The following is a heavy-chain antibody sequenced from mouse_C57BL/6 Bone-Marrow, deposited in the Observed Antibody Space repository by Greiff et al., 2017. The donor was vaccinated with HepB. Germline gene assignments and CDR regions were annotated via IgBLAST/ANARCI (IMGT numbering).Heavy chain of an antibody. J-gene: IGHJ2*01. V-gene: IGHV1-7*01. CDR3: AVITTVVAYYFDY. CDR2: INPSSGYT. D-gene: IGHD1-1*01. Sequence: VQLQESGAELAKPGASVKLSCKASGYTFTSYWMHWVKQRPGQGLEWIGYINPSSGYTKYNQKFKDKATLTADKSSSTAYMQLSSLTYEDSAVYYCAVITTVVAYYFDYWGQGTTLTVSS. CDR1: GYTFTSYW.